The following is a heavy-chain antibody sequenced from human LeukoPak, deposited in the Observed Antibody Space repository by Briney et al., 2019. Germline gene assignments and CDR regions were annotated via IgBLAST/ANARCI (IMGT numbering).Heavy chain of an antibody. Sequence: PSETLSLTCTVSGGSISSSSYYWGWIRQPPGKGLEWIGSIYYSGSTYYNPSLKSRVTISVDTSKNQFSLKLSSVTAADTAVYYCARKPPGAVSSTPMYYYWGQGTLVTVSS. CDR3: ARKPPGAVSSTPMYYY. J-gene: IGHJ4*02. D-gene: IGHD2-8*01. V-gene: IGHV4-39*07. CDR1: GGSISSSSYY. CDR2: IYYSGST.